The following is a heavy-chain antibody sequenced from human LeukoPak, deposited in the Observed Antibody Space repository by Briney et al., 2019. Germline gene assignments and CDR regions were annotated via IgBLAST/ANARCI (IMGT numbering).Heavy chain of an antibody. CDR2: IRKKPNSYTT. J-gene: IGHJ3*01. Sequence: PGGSLGLSCAASGFTFSDHFMDWVRQAPGKGLEWVGRIRKKPNSYTTEYAASVKGRFTISRDDSRNSLYLQMNSLEAEDTGVYYCARVSAITGATDALDFWGQGAMVTVSS. D-gene: IGHD1-20*01. CDR3: ARVSAITGATDALDF. V-gene: IGHV3-72*01. CDR1: GFTFSDHF.